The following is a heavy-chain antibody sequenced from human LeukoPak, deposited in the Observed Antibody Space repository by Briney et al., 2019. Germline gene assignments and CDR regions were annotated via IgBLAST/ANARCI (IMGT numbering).Heavy chain of an antibody. Sequence: GGSLRLSCAASGFTFSSHWMSWVRQAPGKGLEWVANIKQDGSEIYYLDSVKGRFTISRDNAKNSLYLQMNSLRVEDTAVYYCATIEAVRFHYWGQGTLVTVSS. J-gene: IGHJ4*02. CDR3: ATIEAVRFHY. CDR1: GFTFSSHW. V-gene: IGHV3-7*01. D-gene: IGHD6-19*01. CDR2: IKQDGSEI.